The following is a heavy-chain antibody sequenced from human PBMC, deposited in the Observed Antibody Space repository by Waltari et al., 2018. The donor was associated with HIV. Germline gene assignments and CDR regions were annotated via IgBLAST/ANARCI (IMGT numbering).Heavy chain of an antibody. CDR2: IYYSGST. J-gene: IGHJ6*02. D-gene: IGHD1-7*01. V-gene: IGHV4-31*03. CDR3: ARDFRGSAGTTTPYYYGMDV. CDR1: GGSISSGGYY. Sequence: QVQLQESGPGLVKPSQTLSLTCTVSGGSISSGGYYWRCIRQHPGKGLEWIGYIYYSGSTYYNPSLKSRVTISVDTSKNQFSLKRSSVTAADTAVYYCARDFRGSAGTTTPYYYGMDVWGQGTTVTVSS.